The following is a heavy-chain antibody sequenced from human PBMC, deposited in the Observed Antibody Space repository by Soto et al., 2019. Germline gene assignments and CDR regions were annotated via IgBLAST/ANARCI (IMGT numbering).Heavy chain of an antibody. CDR1: GYTFTSYD. J-gene: IGHJ3*02. D-gene: IGHD1-26*01. CDR3: AGWELASVSAAFDI. CDR2: MNPNSGNT. Sequence: VASVKVSCKASGYTFTSYDINWVRQATGQGLEWMGWMNPNSGNTGYAQKFQGRVTMTRNTSISTAYMELSSLRSEDTAVYYCAGWELASVSAAFDIWGQGTMVTVSS. V-gene: IGHV1-8*01.